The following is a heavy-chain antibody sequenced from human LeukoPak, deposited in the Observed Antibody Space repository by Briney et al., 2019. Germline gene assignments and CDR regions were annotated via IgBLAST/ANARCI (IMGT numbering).Heavy chain of an antibody. D-gene: IGHD6-13*01. Sequence: GGSLRLSCAGSGFTFRFYAMTWVRLAPGKGLGWVSGISGGASVSRHADSVKGRFNISRDNSKNTLYLQLNGLRVEDTAIYYCAKAYSSSLYGDAFHIWGQGTMVTVSP. CDR1: GFTFRFYA. CDR2: ISGGASVS. CDR3: AKAYSSSLYGDAFHI. V-gene: IGHV3-23*01. J-gene: IGHJ3*02.